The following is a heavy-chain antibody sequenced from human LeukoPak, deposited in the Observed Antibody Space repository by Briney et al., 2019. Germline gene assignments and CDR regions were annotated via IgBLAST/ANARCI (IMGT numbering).Heavy chain of an antibody. J-gene: IGHJ4*02. D-gene: IGHD2/OR15-2a*01. V-gene: IGHV1-2*02. CDR3: VREGEGPLSKDFDY. CDR1: GFTLTDHY. CDR2: IGPHSTFT. Sequence: ASVKVSCKSSGFTLTDHYIHWVRQGPGPGLEWMGYIGPHSTFTSSPQEFQGRVTMTRDASMSTAYMELTRLTSDDTAVYYCVREGEGPLSKDFDYWGQGTLVTVSS.